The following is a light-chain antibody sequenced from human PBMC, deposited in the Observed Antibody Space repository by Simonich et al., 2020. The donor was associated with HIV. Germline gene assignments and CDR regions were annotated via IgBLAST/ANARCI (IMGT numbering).Light chain of an antibody. J-gene: IGKJ1*01. CDR3: QQANTFSRT. CDR2: AAS. CDR1: QGISNS. V-gene: IGKV1-12*01. Sequence: DIQMTQSPSSVSASLGNRVTVTCQASQGISNSLTWYQPKPGKAPKLLVYAASRLESGVPSRFSGSGSGTDYTLTISSLQPEDFATYYCQQANTFSRTFGQGTKVEIK.